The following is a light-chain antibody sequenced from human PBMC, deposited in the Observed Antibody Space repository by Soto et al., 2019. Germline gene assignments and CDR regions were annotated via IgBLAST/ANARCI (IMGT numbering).Light chain of an antibody. CDR1: QSLLQSNGYNY. CDR3: MQALQSPHT. CDR2: LCS. J-gene: IGKJ2*01. V-gene: IGKV2-28*01. Sequence: DIVMTPPPFSQPVTLGEPASISCRSSQSLLQSNGYNYLDWYLQKPGQSQHLLIYLCSNRASGVPDRFIGTASDTDFTLKISRVEADDVGVYYCMQALQSPHTFGQGTKLDIK.